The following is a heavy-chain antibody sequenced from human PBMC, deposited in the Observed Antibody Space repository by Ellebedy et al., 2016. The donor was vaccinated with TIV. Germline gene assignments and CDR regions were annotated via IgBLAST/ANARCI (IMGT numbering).Heavy chain of an antibody. V-gene: IGHV4-38-2*02. CDR2: VYHSGTT. CDR1: GYSISSDYY. J-gene: IGHJ4*02. CDR3: ARGGTSGTHHCDY. Sequence: SETLSLTCTVSGYSISSDYYWGWIRQPPGKGLEWIGSVYHSGTTYYNPSLKTRVTISIDSSKNQFSLKLNSVTAADTAEYYCARGGTSGTHHCDYWGQGTLVTVSS. D-gene: IGHD3-10*01.